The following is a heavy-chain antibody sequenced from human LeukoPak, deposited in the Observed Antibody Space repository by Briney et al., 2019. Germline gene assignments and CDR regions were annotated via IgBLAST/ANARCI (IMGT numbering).Heavy chain of an antibody. J-gene: IGHJ6*02. CDR1: GFTFSSYA. V-gene: IGHV3-30-3*01. D-gene: IGHD4-11*01. Sequence: GGSLRLSCAASGFTFSSYAMHWVRQAPGKGLEWVAVISYDGSNKYYADSVKGRFTISRDNSKNTLYLQMNSLRAEGTAVYYCARDTYPSNPYYYYGMDVWGQGTTVTVSS. CDR2: ISYDGSNK. CDR3: ARDTYPSNPYYYYGMDV.